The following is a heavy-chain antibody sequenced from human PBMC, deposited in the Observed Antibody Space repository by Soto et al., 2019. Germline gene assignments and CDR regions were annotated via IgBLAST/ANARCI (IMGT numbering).Heavy chain of an antibody. Sequence: SETLSLTCTVSGGSVSSGSYYWSWIRQPPGKGLEWIGYIYYSGSTNYNPSLKSRVTISVDTSKNQFSLKLSSVTAADTAVYYCARASSWELLRVYFDYWGQGTLVTVSS. D-gene: IGHD1-26*01. J-gene: IGHJ4*02. V-gene: IGHV4-61*01. CDR1: GGSVSSGSYY. CDR2: IYYSGST. CDR3: ARASSWELLRVYFDY.